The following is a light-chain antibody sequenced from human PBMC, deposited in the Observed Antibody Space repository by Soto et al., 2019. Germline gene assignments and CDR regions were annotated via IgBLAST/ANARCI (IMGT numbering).Light chain of an antibody. V-gene: IGKV1-5*03. CDR3: QQYNSYS. J-gene: IGKJ4*01. CDR1: QSISSW. CDR2: KAS. Sequence: DIQMTQSPSTLSASVGDRVTITCRASQSISSWLAWYQLKPGKVPKLLIYKASSLESGVRSRFSGSGSGTEFTLTISSLQPDDFTTYYCQQYNSYSFGGGTKVEIK.